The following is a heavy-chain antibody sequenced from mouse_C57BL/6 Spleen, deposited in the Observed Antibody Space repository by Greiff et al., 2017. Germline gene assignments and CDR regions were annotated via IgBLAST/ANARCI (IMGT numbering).Heavy chain of an antibody. V-gene: IGHV1-82*01. CDR2: IYPGDGDT. J-gene: IGHJ3*01. Sequence: VQLQQSGPELVKPGASVKISCKASGYAFSSSWMNWVKQRPGKGLEWIGRIYPGDGDTNYNGKFKGKATLTADKSSSTAYMQLSSLTSEDSAVYFCARENYGSSNPFAYWGQGTLVTVSA. CDR3: ARENYGSSNPFAY. CDR1: GYAFSSSW. D-gene: IGHD1-1*01.